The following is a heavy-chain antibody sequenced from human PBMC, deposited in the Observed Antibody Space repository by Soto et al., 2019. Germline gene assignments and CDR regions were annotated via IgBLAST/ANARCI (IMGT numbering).Heavy chain of an antibody. CDR2: INPNGGST. CDR3: ARAGYCSGGTCFHGNCDY. D-gene: IGHD2-15*01. CDR1: GYTFTTYY. Sequence: QVQLVQSGAEVKRPGASVKVCCKASGYTFTTYYMHWVRHAPGQGLEWLGIINPNGGSTTYAQKFQGRVTMTRDTSTSTVYLELSSLRFEDTAVYYCARAGYCSGGTCFHGNCDYWGQGTLVTVSA. J-gene: IGHJ4*02. V-gene: IGHV1-46*01.